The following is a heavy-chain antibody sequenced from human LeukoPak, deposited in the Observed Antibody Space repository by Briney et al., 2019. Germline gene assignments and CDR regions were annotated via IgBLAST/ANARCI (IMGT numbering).Heavy chain of an antibody. V-gene: IGHV4-34*01. D-gene: IGHD6-13*01. CDR1: GGSFSGYY. J-gene: IGHJ3*02. CDR3: ARGKTIGYSSSWYGRGVFDI. Sequence: PSETLSLTCAVYGGSFSGYYWSWIRQPPGQGLEWIGEINHSGSTNYNPSLKSRVTISVDTSKNQFSLKLSSVTAADTAVYYCARGKTIGYSSSWYGRGVFDIWGQGTMVTVSS. CDR2: INHSGST.